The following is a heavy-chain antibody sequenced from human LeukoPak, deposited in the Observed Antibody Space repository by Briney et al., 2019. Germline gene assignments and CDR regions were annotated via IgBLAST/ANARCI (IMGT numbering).Heavy chain of an antibody. D-gene: IGHD3-10*01. CDR1: GFTLKRYG. J-gene: IGHJ4*02. V-gene: IGHV1-18*01. CDR3: ARDQGYYYGSGSYYTFDY. Sequence: EASVKVSCKASGFTLKRYGISWVRQAPGQGLEWLGWISAYNGNRYYEQKFKGRVTMTTDTSTTTVYMELRSLRSDDTAVYYCARDQGYYYGSGSYYTFDYWGQGTLVTVSS. CDR2: ISAYNGNR.